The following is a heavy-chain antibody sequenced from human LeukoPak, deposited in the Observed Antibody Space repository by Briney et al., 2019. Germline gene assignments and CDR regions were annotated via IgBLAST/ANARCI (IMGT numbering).Heavy chain of an antibody. CDR2: INHSGST. CDR1: GGSFSGYH. Sequence: TSETLSLTCAVYGGSFSGYHWSWIRQPPGKGLEWIGEINHSGSTNYNPSLKSRVTISVDTSKNQFSLKLSSVTAADTAVYYCARGFYYDFWSGYYQYNWFDPWGQGTLVTVSS. V-gene: IGHV4-34*01. J-gene: IGHJ5*02. CDR3: ARGFYYDFWSGYYQYNWFDP. D-gene: IGHD3-3*01.